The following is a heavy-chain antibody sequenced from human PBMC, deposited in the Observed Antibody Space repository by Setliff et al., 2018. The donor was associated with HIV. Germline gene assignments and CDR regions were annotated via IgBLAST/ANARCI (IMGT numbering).Heavy chain of an antibody. Sequence: GESLKISCKISGYSFTDYGIAWVRQMPGKGLEWMGIIFPSDSNIIYSPSFHGQVTISADKSTSTAYLQWTSLKASDTAMYYCARLEQLVPGYYYMDVWGKGTTVTVSS. D-gene: IGHD6-6*01. CDR1: GYSFTDYG. V-gene: IGHV5-51*01. CDR2: IFPSDSNI. CDR3: ARLEQLVPGYYYMDV. J-gene: IGHJ6*03.